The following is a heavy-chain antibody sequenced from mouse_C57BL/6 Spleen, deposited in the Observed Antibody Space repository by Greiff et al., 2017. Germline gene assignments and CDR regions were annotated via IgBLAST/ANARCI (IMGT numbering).Heavy chain of an antibody. CDR1: GFTFSDYG. CDR3: ARGDPYCDD. D-gene: IGHD2-13*01. CDR2: ISSGSSTI. Sequence: EVKLMESGGGLVKPGGSLKLSCAASGFTFSDYGMHWVRQAPEKGLEWVAYISSGSSTIYYADTVKGRFTISRDNAKNTLFLQMTSLRSEDTAMYYCARGDPYCDDWGQGTTLTVSS. J-gene: IGHJ2*01. V-gene: IGHV5-17*01.